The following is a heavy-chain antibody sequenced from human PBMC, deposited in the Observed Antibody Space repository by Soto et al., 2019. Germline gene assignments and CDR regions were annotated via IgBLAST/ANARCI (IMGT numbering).Heavy chain of an antibody. CDR2: ISAYTGNT. Sequence: QVPLVQSGAEVKKPGASVKVSCKASGYTFTSYGISWVRQAPGQGLEWMGWISAYTGNTNYAQKLQGRVTMTTDTSTSTAYMELRSLRSDDTAVYYCARGAVRGVIYYYYYYMDVWGKGTTVTVSS. CDR1: GYTFTSYG. V-gene: IGHV1-18*01. D-gene: IGHD3-10*01. CDR3: ARGAVRGVIYYYYYYMDV. J-gene: IGHJ6*03.